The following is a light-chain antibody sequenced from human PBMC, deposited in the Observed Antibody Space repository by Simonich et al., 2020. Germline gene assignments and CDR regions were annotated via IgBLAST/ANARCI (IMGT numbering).Light chain of an antibody. V-gene: IGKV3-15*01. CDR1: QSVSSN. Sequence: EIVMTQSPATLSVSPGERATLSCRASQSVSSNLAWYQQKPGQAPRLLIYGASTRATAIPARFSGSGSETEFTLTISSIQSEDFAVYYCQQYNNLPRTFGQGTKVEIK. CDR3: QQYNNLPRT. CDR2: GAS. J-gene: IGKJ1*01.